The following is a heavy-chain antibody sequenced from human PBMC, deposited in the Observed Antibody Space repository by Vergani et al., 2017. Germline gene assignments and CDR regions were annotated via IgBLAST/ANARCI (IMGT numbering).Heavy chain of an antibody. Sequence: QLQLQESGPGLVKPSETLSLTCTVSGGSISSSSYYWGWIRQPPGKGLEWIGSIYYSGSTYYNPSLKSRVTISVDTSKNQFSLKLSSVTAADTAVYYCARDGRVYSSSWADAFDIWGQGTKVTVSS. J-gene: IGHJ3*02. CDR3: ARDGRVYSSSWADAFDI. V-gene: IGHV4-39*02. CDR2: IYYSGST. CDR1: GGSISSSSYY. D-gene: IGHD6-13*01.